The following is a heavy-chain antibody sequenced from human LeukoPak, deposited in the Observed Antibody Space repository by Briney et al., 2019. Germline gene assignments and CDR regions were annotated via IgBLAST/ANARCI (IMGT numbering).Heavy chain of an antibody. J-gene: IGHJ4*02. CDR3: ARDRRGYYDILTGYYVDY. CDR1: GFTFSSYS. D-gene: IGHD3-9*01. Sequence: GGSLRLSCSASGFTFSSYSMNWVRQAPGKGLEWVSSISGSTNYIYYADSVKGRFTISRDNAKNSLYLQMSSLRAEDTAVYHCARDRRGYYDILTGYYVDYWGQGTLVTVSS. CDR2: ISGSTNYI. V-gene: IGHV3-21*01.